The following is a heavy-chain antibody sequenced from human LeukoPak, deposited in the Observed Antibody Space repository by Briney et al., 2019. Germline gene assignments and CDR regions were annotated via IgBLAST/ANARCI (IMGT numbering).Heavy chain of an antibody. J-gene: IGHJ4*02. Sequence: KPSETLSLTCTVSGGSISSYYWSWIRQPPGKGLEWIGYIYYSGSTNYNPSLKSRVTISVDTSKNQFSLKLSSVTAADTAVYYCARAYCSGGSCSDFDYWGQGTLVTVSS. CDR2: IYYSGST. V-gene: IGHV4-59*01. CDR1: GGSISSYY. D-gene: IGHD2-15*01. CDR3: ARAYCSGGSCSDFDY.